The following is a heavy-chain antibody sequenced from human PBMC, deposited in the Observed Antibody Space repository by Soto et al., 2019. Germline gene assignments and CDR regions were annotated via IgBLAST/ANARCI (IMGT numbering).Heavy chain of an antibody. Sequence: SETLSLTCTVSGGSISSSSYYWGWIRQPPGKGLEWFGSIYYSGSPYSNPSLKSRVTLSVDTPKTQFALKLSPGTAADTAVYYCARSGLGWFVDYWGQGTLVTVSS. J-gene: IGHJ4*02. D-gene: IGHD3-10*01. CDR1: GGSISSSSYY. CDR2: IYYSGSP. CDR3: ARSGLGWFVDY. V-gene: IGHV4-39*01.